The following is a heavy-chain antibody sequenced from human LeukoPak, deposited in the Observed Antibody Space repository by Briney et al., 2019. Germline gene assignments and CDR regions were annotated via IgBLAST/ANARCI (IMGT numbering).Heavy chain of an antibody. J-gene: IGHJ4*02. CDR1: GGPFSGYY. D-gene: IGHD3-10*01. Sequence: SETLSLICAVYGGPFSGYYWSWIRKPPGKGLEWIGEINHSGSTNYNPSLKSRVTISVDTSKNQFSLKLSSVTAADTAVYYCARGEVDYYGSGSYDYWGQGTLVTVSS. V-gene: IGHV4-34*01. CDR2: INHSGST. CDR3: ARGEVDYYGSGSYDY.